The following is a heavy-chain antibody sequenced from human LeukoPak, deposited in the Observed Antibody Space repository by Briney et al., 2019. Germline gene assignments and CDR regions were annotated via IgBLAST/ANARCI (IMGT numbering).Heavy chain of an antibody. CDR3: ARVPSGYTLGYGYYYYYMDV. CDR1: GYTFSDYS. Sequence: LGGSLRLFCAVSGYTFSDYSMIWVRQAPAKGLEWVSYISTSSSTIYYADSVKGRLTISRDNTKNTLHVQMNSLRAEDTAVYYCARVPSGYTLGYGYYYYYMDVWGKGTTVTVSS. D-gene: IGHD5-18*01. CDR2: ISTSSSTI. J-gene: IGHJ6*03. V-gene: IGHV3-11*04.